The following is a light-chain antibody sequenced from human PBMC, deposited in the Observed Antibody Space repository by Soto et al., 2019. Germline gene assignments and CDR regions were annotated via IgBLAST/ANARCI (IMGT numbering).Light chain of an antibody. CDR3: QQYSSYSYT. V-gene: IGKV1-5*03. Sequence: DIQMTQSPSTLSAAVGHRATITCRASQNISTWLAWYQQKAGKAPNLLIYKASTLESGVSSRFSGSGSGTEFTLTISSLLPDDFATYYCQQYSSYSYTFGQGTNLEIK. CDR2: KAS. CDR1: QNISTW. J-gene: IGKJ2*01.